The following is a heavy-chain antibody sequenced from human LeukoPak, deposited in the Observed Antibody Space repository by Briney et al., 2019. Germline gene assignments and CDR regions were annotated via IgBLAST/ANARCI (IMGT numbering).Heavy chain of an antibody. J-gene: IGHJ4*02. CDR1: GYTFTSYG. CDR3: ARVVTYYYGSGSWTFDY. CDR2: ISAYNGNT. Sequence: GASVTVSCKASGYTFTSYGISWVRQAPGQGLEWMGWISAYNGNTNYAQKLQGRVTMTTDTSTSTAYMELRSLRSDDTAVYYCARVVTYYYGSGSWTFDYWGQGTLVTVSS. D-gene: IGHD3-10*01. V-gene: IGHV1-18*01.